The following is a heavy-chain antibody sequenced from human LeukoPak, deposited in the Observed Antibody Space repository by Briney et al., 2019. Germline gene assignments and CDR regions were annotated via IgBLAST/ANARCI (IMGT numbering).Heavy chain of an antibody. Sequence: PGRSLRLSCTASGFTFGDYAMSWVRQAPGKGLEWVGSIRSKAYGGTTEYAASVKGRFTISRDDSKSIAYLQMNSLKTEDTAVYYCTRAAAGTMVGWFDPWGQGTLVTVSS. D-gene: IGHD6-13*01. CDR2: IRSKAYGGTT. V-gene: IGHV3-49*04. CDR3: TRAAAGTMVGWFDP. CDR1: GFTFGDYA. J-gene: IGHJ5*02.